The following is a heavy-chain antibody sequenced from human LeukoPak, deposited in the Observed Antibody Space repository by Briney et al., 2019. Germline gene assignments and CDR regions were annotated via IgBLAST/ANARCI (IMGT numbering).Heavy chain of an antibody. D-gene: IGHD3-9*01. V-gene: IGHV4-59*01. J-gene: IGHJ4*02. CDR3: ARHYEIKNRYYFDY. CDR2: IYYSGST. CDR1: GGSIGSYY. Sequence: SETLSLTCTVSGGSIGSYYWSWIRQPPGKGLEWIGYIYYSGSTNYNPSLKSRVTISVDTSKNQFSLKLSSVTAADTAVYYCARHYEIKNRYYFDYWGQGTLVTVSS.